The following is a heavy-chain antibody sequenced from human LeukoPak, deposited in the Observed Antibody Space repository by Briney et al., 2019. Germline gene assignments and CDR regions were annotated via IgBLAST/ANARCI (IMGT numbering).Heavy chain of an antibody. CDR2: IYYSGST. J-gene: IGHJ4*02. V-gene: IGHV4-39*07. D-gene: IGHD3-9*01. Sequence: SETLSLTCTVSGGSISSSSCYWGWIRQPPGKGLEWIGSIYYSGSTYYNPSLKSRVTISVDTSKNQFSLKLKSVTAADTAVYYCARRTTYFGWRPSESPFYFDYWGRGTLVTVSS. CDR1: GGSISSSSCY. CDR3: ARRTTYFGWRPSESPFYFDY.